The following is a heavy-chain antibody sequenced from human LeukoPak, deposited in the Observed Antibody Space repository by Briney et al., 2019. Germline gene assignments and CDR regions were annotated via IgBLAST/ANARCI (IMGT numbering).Heavy chain of an antibody. CDR1: GYTFTSYD. Sequence: ASVKVSCKASGYTFTSYDINWVRQATGQGLEWMGWMNPNSGNTGYAQKFQGRVTMTRNTSISTAYMELSSLRSEDTAVYYSARWRSNSYGSGSYGAFDIWGQGTMVTVSS. V-gene: IGHV1-8*01. D-gene: IGHD3-10*01. CDR2: MNPNSGNT. J-gene: IGHJ3*02. CDR3: ARWRSNSYGSGSYGAFDI.